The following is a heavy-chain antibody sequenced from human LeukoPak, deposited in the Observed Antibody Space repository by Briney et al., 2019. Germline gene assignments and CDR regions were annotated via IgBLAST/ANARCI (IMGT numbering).Heavy chain of an antibody. CDR2: INPNSGGT. Sequence: ASVKVSCKASGYTFTGYYMHWVRQAPGQGLEWMGWINPNSGGTNYAQKFQGRVTMTRDTSISTAYMELSRLRSDDTAVYYCARVLWELAFELSEAFDIWGQGTMVTVSS. CDR3: ARVLWELAFELSEAFDI. D-gene: IGHD1-26*01. V-gene: IGHV1-2*02. CDR1: GYTFTGYY. J-gene: IGHJ3*02.